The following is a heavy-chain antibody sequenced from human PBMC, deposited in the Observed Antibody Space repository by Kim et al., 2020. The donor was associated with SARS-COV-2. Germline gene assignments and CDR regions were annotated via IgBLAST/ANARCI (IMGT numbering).Heavy chain of an antibody. Sequence: SETLSLTCAVYGGSFSGYYWSWIRQPPGKGLEWIGEINHSGSTNYNPSLKSRVTISVDTSKNQFSLKLSSVTAADTAVYYCAKTGYSSSWGISDVWGQGTTVTVSS. J-gene: IGHJ6*02. CDR3: AKTGYSSSWGISDV. CDR1: GGSFSGYY. V-gene: IGHV4-34*01. D-gene: IGHD6-13*01. CDR2: INHSGST.